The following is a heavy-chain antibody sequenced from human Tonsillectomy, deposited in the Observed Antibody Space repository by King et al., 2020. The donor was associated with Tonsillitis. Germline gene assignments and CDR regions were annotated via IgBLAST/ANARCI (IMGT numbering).Heavy chain of an antibody. CDR3: AKGAEGWGFLEGAMDV. Sequence: VQLVESGGGLVQPGGSLRLSCAASGLTFTNYAMNWVRQAPGKGLEWVSAISGGGGSTYYADSMKGRFTISRDNSKNTLSLQMNSLRVEDTAIYYCAKGAEGWGFLEGAMDVWGQGTTVTVSS. CDR1: GLTFTNYA. V-gene: IGHV3-23*04. J-gene: IGHJ6*02. D-gene: IGHD7-27*01. CDR2: ISGGGGST.